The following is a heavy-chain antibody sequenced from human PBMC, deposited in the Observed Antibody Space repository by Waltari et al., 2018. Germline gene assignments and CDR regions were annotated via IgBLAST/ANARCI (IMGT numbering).Heavy chain of an antibody. CDR3: ACHVSESDTRGFDN. V-gene: IGHV4-4*02. CDR2: IHHSGST. J-gene: IGHJ4*02. CDR1: GGSITSNW. D-gene: IGHD3-10*01. Sequence: QVQLEESGPGLVKTSGTLSLSCAVSGGSITSNWWSWVLQLPGKGLECIGEIHHSGSTYDNPSLNDRISLSIDKSKNQFSLRVESMAVADTAVYYCACHVSESDTRGFDNWGQGTLIAVSS.